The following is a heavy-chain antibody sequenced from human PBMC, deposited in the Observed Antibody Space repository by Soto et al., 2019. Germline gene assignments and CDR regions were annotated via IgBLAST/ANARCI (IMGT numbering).Heavy chain of an antibody. CDR1: GFTFGSHA. D-gene: IGHD3-3*01. Sequence: GGSLRLSCTVSGFTFGSHAMSWVRQAPGKGLECVSGISGSGGTTFYADSVKGRFTISRDNSKKTLYLQMNSLRAEDTAVYYCAKTPYDFWSSGQYLFDHWGQGTLVTVSS. CDR3: AKTPYDFWSSGQYLFDH. V-gene: IGHV3-23*01. CDR2: ISGSGGTT. J-gene: IGHJ4*02.